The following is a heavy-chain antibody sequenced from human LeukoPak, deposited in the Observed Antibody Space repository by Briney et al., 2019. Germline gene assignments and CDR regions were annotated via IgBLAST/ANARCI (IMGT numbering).Heavy chain of an antibody. CDR3: ARHLGCTVTTGLEFDY. D-gene: IGHD4-17*01. CDR2: INGSGSTI. V-gene: IGHV3-11*04. CDR1: GFIISDNY. Sequence: PGGSLRLSCAASGFIISDNYLSWVRQAPGKGLEWVSYINGSGSTIYYADPVKGRFTVSRDTAKNSLFLEMNSLRAEDTAVYYCARHLGCTVTTGLEFDYWGQGTLVTVSS. J-gene: IGHJ4*02.